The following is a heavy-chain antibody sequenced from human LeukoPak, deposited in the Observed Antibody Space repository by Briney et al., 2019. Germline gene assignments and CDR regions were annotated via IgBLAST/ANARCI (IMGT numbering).Heavy chain of an antibody. V-gene: IGHV4-59*12. Sequence: SETLSLTCAVYGGSFSGYYWSWIRQPPGKGLEWIGYIYYSGSTSYNPSLKSRVTISVDTSKNQFSLKLSSVTAADTAVYYCARMRITMIVVVIKSRGVFDYWGQGTLVTVSS. J-gene: IGHJ4*02. D-gene: IGHD3-22*01. CDR2: IYYSGST. CDR1: GGSFSGYY. CDR3: ARMRITMIVVVIKSRGVFDY.